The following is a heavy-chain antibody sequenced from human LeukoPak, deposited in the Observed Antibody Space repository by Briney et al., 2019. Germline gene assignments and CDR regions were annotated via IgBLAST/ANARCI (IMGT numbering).Heavy chain of an antibody. V-gene: IGHV4-59*01. CDR1: GGSISSYY. CDR2: IYYSGST. CDR3: ASSIQLWLIY. J-gene: IGHJ4*02. D-gene: IGHD5-18*01. Sequence: SGTLSLTCTVSGGSISSYYWSWIRQPPGKGLEWIGYIYYSGSTNYNPSLKSRVTISVDTSKNQFSLKLSSVTAADTAVYYCASSIQLWLIYWGQGTLVTVSS.